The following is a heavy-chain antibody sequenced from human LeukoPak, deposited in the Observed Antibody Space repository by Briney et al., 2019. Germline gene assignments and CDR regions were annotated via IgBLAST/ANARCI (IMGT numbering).Heavy chain of an antibody. CDR3: ARDRDIVVVPAAHLGVYFDY. V-gene: IGHV3-30-3*01. CDR2: ISYDGSNK. J-gene: IGHJ4*02. Sequence: GRSLRLSCAASGFTFSSYAMHWVRQAPGKGLEWVAVISYDGSNKYYADSVKGRFTISRDNFKNTLYLQMNSLRAEDTAVYYCARDRDIVVVPAAHLGVYFDYWGQGTLVTVSS. CDR1: GFTFSSYA. D-gene: IGHD2-2*01.